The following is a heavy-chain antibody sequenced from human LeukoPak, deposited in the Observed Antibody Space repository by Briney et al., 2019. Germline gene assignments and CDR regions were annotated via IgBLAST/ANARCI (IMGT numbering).Heavy chain of an antibody. Sequence: TSETLSVTCTVSGGSISSGSYYWSWIRQPAGKGLEWIGRIYTSGSTNYNPSLKSRVTISVDTSKNQFSLKLSSVTAADTAVYYCAREAYCGGDCYYATDYWGQGTLVTVSS. CDR3: AREAYCGGDCYYATDY. V-gene: IGHV4-61*02. CDR2: IYTSGST. D-gene: IGHD2-21*02. J-gene: IGHJ4*02. CDR1: GGSISSGSYY.